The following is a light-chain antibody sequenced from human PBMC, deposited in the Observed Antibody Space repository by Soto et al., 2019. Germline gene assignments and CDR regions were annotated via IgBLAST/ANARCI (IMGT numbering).Light chain of an antibody. J-gene: IGKJ1*01. Sequence: DIQMTQSPSTLSGSVGDRVTITCRASQTISSWLAWYQQKPGKAPKLLIYKASTLKSGVPSRLSGSGSGTEFTLTISSLQPDDFATYYCQHYNSYSEALGQATKVDIK. CDR2: KAS. CDR3: QHYNSYSEA. V-gene: IGKV1-5*03. CDR1: QTISSW.